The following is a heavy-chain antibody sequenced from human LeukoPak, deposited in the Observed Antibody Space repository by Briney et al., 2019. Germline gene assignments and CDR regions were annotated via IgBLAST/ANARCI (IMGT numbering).Heavy chain of an antibody. V-gene: IGHV4-59*12. CDR3: ARFEGYYYYYMDV. Sequence: PSETLSLTCTVSGGSISSYYWSWIRQPPGKGLEWIGYIYYSGSTNYNPSLKSRVTISVDTSKNQFSLKLSSVTAADTAVYYCARFEGYYYYYMDVWGKGTTVTISS. CDR1: GGSISSYY. CDR2: IYYSGST. J-gene: IGHJ6*03.